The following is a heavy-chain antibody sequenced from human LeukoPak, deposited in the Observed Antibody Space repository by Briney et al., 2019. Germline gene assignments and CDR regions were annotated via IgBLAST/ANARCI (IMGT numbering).Heavy chain of an antibody. CDR2: ISISGTNM. D-gene: IGHD3-22*01. V-gene: IGHV3-21*05. CDR3: ARGGGSAYHYNAFDI. J-gene: IGHJ3*02. Sequence: GGSLRLSCAASGFTFSSYSMNWVRQAPGKGLEWVSYISISGTNMLYADSVKGRFTTSRDNSRTSLFLQMSSLRAEDTAVYYCARGGGSAYHYNAFDIWGLGTMVTVSS. CDR1: GFTFSSYS.